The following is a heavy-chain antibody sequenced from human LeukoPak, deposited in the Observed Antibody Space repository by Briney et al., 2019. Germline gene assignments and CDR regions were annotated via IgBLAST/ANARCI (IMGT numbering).Heavy chain of an antibody. CDR2: IYYSGST. V-gene: IGHV4-31*03. CDR1: GGSISSGGYY. J-gene: IGHJ4*02. D-gene: IGHD6-6*01. Sequence: PSQTLSLTCTVSGGSISSGGYYWSWIRQHPGKGLEWIGYIYYSGSTYYNPSLKSRVTISVDTSKNQFSLKLSSVTAADTAVYYGARELYSSSSGGGGLDYWGQGTLVTVSS. CDR3: ARELYSSSSGGGGLDY.